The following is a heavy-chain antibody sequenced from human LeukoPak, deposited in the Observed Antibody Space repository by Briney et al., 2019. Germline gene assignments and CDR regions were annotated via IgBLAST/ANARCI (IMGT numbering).Heavy chain of an antibody. CDR2: INPNSGGT. CDR1: GYIFIDYY. Sequence: ASVKVSCKASGYIFIDYYIHWVRQAPGQGLEWMGWINPNSGGTNFAQQFQGRVTMTRDTSISTAYIELNSLIFDDTAVYYCARDGGVVVPAAYYYYYYMDVWGKGTTVTVSS. CDR3: ARDGGVVVPAAYYYYYYMDV. J-gene: IGHJ6*03. V-gene: IGHV1-2*02. D-gene: IGHD2-2*01.